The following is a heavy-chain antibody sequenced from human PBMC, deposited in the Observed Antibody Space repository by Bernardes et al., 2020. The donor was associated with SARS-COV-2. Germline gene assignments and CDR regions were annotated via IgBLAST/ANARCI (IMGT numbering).Heavy chain of an antibody. D-gene: IGHD5-18*01. Sequence: ASVKVSCKASGYTLTSYGISWVRQAPGQGLEWMGWISAYNGNTNYAQKLQGRVTMTTDTSTSTAYMELRSLRSDDTAVYYCARDLGSMRTEGYSYGLDYWGQGTLVTVSS. V-gene: IGHV1-18*01. CDR3: ARDLGSMRTEGYSYGLDY. J-gene: IGHJ4*02. CDR2: ISAYNGNT. CDR1: GYTLTSYG.